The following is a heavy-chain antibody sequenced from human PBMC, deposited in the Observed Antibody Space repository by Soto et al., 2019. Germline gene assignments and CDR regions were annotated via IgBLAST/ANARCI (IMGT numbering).Heavy chain of an antibody. J-gene: IGHJ4*02. Sequence: ESLKISCKGSGYSFTSYWIGWVRQMPGKGLEWMGIIYPGDSDTRYSPSFQGQVTISADKSISTAYLQWSSLKASDTAMYYCAITYYDILTGYYSLYWGQGTLVTVYS. D-gene: IGHD3-9*01. CDR2: IYPGDSDT. CDR3: AITYYDILTGYYSLY. CDR1: GYSFTSYW. V-gene: IGHV5-51*01.